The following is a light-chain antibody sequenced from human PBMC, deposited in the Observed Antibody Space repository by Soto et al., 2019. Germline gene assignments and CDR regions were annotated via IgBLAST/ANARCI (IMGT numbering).Light chain of an antibody. CDR3: SSYAGSSYV. J-gene: IGLJ1*01. Sequence: QSALTQPPYASGSPGQSVTISCTGTSSDVGAYNYVCWYQQHPGKAPKLLIYEVSKRPSGVPDRFSGSKSGNTASLTVFGLQAEDEADYYCSSYAGSSYVFGPGTQLTVL. V-gene: IGLV2-8*01. CDR1: SSDVGAYNY. CDR2: EVS.